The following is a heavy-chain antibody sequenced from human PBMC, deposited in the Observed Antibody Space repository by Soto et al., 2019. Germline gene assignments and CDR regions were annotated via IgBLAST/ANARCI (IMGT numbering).Heavy chain of an antibody. CDR2: ISAHNGNT. J-gene: IGHJ4*02. V-gene: IGHV1-18*01. CDR3: ARDRAHSNGYYGFYFDY. D-gene: IGHD3-22*01. Sequence: ASVKVSCKASGYTFSSYGITWVRRAPGQGLEWMGWISAHNGNTNYAQKFQDRDTMTTDTSTSTAYMELRSLRSDDTAMYYCARDRAHSNGYYGFYFDYWGQGSLVTVSS. CDR1: GYTFSSYG.